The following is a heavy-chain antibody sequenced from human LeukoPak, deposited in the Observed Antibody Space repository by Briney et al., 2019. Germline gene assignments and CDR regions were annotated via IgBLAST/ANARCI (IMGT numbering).Heavy chain of an antibody. CDR2: IIPIFGTA. D-gene: IGHD2-2*01. CDR3: ASKLPTLDDIVVVPAAMYAFDI. J-gene: IGHJ3*02. CDR1: GGTFSSYA. V-gene: IGHV1-69*05. Sequence: SVKVSCKASGGTFSSYAISWVRQAPGQGLEWMGGIIPIFGTANYAQKFQGRVTITTDESTSTAYMELSSLRSEDTAVYYCASKLPTLDDIVVVPAAMYAFDIWGQGTMVTVSS.